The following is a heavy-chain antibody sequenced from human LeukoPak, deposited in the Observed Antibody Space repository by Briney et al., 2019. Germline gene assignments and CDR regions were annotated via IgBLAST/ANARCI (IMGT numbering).Heavy chain of an antibody. J-gene: IGHJ4*02. CDR3: ARVLGRRYFDY. D-gene: IGHD3-3*02. CDR2: ISYDGSNK. CDR1: GFTFSSYA. V-gene: IGHV3-30-3*01. Sequence: GGSLRLSCAASGFTFSSYAMHWVRQAPGKGLEWVAVISYDGSNKYYADSVKGRFTISRDNSKNTLYLQMNSLRAEDTAVYYCARVLGRRYFDYWGQGTLVTVSS.